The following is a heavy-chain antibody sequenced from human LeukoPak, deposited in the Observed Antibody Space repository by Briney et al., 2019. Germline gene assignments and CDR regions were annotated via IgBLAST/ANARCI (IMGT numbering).Heavy chain of an antibody. Sequence: SETLSLTCTVSGDSISSYYWSWIRQPPGKGLEWIGSINYSGSTNYNPSLKSRLTISVDTSKNQLSLKLSSVTAADTAVYYCARAIRSTSRPTAFDIWGQGTMVTVSS. CDR3: ARAIRSTSRPTAFDI. D-gene: IGHD2-2*01. CDR1: GDSISSYY. V-gene: IGHV4-59*12. CDR2: INYSGST. J-gene: IGHJ3*02.